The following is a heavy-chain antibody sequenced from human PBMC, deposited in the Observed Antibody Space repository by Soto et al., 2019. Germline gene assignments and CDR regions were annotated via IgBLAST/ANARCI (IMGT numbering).Heavy chain of an antibody. D-gene: IGHD6-25*01. CDR1: GGSISSYY. J-gene: IGHJ6*02. Sequence: PSETLSLTCTVSGGSISSYYWSWIRQPPGKGLEWIGYIYYSGSTNYNPSLKSRVTISVDTSKKQFSLKLSSVTAADTAVYYCASRGPYSSDYHGMDVWGQGTTVTXSS. CDR3: ASRGPYSSDYHGMDV. V-gene: IGHV4-59*01. CDR2: IYYSGST.